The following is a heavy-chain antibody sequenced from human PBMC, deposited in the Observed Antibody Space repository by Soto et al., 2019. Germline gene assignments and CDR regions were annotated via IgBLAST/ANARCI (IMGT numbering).Heavy chain of an antibody. CDR2: IHHSGST. D-gene: IGHD1-26*01. V-gene: IGHV4-4*02. J-gene: IGHJ6*03. CDR1: GGSVTISNW. Sequence: QVQLQESGPGLVKPSGTLSLTCAVSGGSVTISNWWSWVRQTPGKGLEWIGQIHHSGSTNCNPSLTSRVTISVDKSKNQFSLEMKSVTAADTAVYYCARGGYYFYMDVWGKGTTVTVSS. CDR3: ARGGYYFYMDV.